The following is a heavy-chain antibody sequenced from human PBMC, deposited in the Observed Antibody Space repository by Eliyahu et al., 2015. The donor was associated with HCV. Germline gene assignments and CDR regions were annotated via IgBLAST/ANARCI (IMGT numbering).Heavy chain of an antibody. Sequence: EVQLVQSRAEVKKPGESLKISCKGSGYSFSDYWIGWERQMPGKGLERMGIIYPDDSXTRYSPSFKGRVTISADKSTKTAHLQWNSLKSSDTAKYFCARLYTFSSGWADAFDIWGQGTMVTVSS. J-gene: IGHJ3*02. D-gene: IGHD6-19*01. CDR1: GYSFSDYW. CDR3: ARLYTFSSGWADAFDI. V-gene: IGHV5-51*03. CDR2: IYPDDSXT.